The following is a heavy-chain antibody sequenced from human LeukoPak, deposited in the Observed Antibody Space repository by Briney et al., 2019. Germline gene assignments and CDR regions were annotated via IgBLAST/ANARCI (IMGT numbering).Heavy chain of an antibody. CDR3: AKDKVYLDY. J-gene: IGHJ4*02. CDR1: GLILSSYV. D-gene: IGHD1-14*01. CDR2: ITVSGGRT. V-gene: IGHV3-23*01. Sequence: PGGSLSLSCAASGLILSSYVMSWVRQAPGKGLEWVSTITVSGGRTYYADSVKGRFTISRDNSKNTLYLQMNSLRAEDTAVYYCAKDKVYLDYWGQGTLVTVSS.